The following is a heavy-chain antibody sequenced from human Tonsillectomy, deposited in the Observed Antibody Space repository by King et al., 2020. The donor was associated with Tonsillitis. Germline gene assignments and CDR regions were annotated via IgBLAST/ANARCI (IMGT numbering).Heavy chain of an antibody. V-gene: IGHV5-10-1*03. CDR2: IDPSDSYT. D-gene: IGHD3-22*01. Sequence: VQLVESGAEVKKPGESLRISCKGSGYTFTNDWISWVRQTPGRGLEWMGRIDPSDSYTNYSPSFQGHVTISADKSISTAYLQWSSLKASDTAMYYCARHPAYFYDSSTYCLDYWGQGTLVTVSS. J-gene: IGHJ4*02. CDR3: ARHPAYFYDSSTYCLDY. CDR1: GYTFTNDW.